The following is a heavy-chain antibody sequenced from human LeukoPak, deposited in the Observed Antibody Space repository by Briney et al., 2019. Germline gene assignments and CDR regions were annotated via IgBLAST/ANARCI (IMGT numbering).Heavy chain of an antibody. V-gene: IGHV3-9*01. CDR2: ISWNSGSI. CDR3: AKDGRAIPAGELDY. CDR1: GFTFDDYA. Sequence: QPGGSLRLSCAASGFTFDDYAMHWVRQAPGKGLEWVSGISWNSGSIGYADSVKGRFTISRDNAKNSLYLQMNSLRAEDTALYYCAKDGRAIPAGELDYWGQGTLVTVSS. D-gene: IGHD1-26*01. J-gene: IGHJ4*02.